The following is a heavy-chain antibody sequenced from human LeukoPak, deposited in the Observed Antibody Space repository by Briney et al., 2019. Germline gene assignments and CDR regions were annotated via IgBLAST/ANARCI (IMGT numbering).Heavy chain of an antibody. CDR3: ARERRARGNNGFEP. CDR1: GVTFSTYS. J-gene: IGHJ5*02. Sequence: GGSLSLSCAASGVTFSTYSMNWVRQAPGKGLEWVSSISSSSSYIYYADSEKGLSTIVRDNAKNSLYLQMTSLRAEDAVVYYWARERRARGNNGFEPRGKGTMVT. CDR2: ISSSSSYI. V-gene: IGHV3-21*01. D-gene: IGHD6-6*01.